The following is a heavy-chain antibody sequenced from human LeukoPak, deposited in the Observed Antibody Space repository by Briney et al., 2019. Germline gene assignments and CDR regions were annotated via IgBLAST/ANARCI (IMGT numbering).Heavy chain of an antibody. CDR3: ASKGIAAAGLYFDY. V-gene: IGHV4-4*07. Sequence: SETLSLTCTVSGGSISSYYWSWIRQPAGKGLEWIGRIYTSGSTNYNPSLKSRVTMSVDTSKNQFSLKLSSVTAADTAVYYCASKGIAAAGLYFDYWGQGTLVTVSS. D-gene: IGHD6-13*01. CDR2: IYTSGST. J-gene: IGHJ4*02. CDR1: GGSISSYY.